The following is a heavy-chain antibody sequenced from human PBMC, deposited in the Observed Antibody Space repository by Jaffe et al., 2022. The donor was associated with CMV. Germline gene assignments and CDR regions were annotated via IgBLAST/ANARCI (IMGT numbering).Heavy chain of an antibody. Sequence: QVQLVESGGGVVQPGRSLRLSCAASGFTFSSYGMHWVRQAPGKGLEWVAVIWYDGSNKYYADSVKGRFTISRDNSKNTLYLQMNSLRAEDTAVYYCAREYCSSTSCLYDSSGTLDYWGQGTLVTVSS. CDR1: GFTFSSYG. CDR2: IWYDGSNK. J-gene: IGHJ4*02. CDR3: AREYCSSTSCLYDSSGTLDY. D-gene: IGHD2-2*01. V-gene: IGHV3-33*08.